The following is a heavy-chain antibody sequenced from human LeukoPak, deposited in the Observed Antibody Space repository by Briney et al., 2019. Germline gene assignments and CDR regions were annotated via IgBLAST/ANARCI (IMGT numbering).Heavy chain of an antibody. D-gene: IGHD5-12*01. Sequence: SGGSLRLSWAASGFTFSDYYMRWIRQAPGKGLEWVSYISSSGSTIYYADSVKGRFTISRDNSRNTLYLQMNSLTVDDTAVYYCATQEGYSGNDLQPYWGQGTLVTVSS. CDR2: ISSSGSTI. J-gene: IGHJ4*02. CDR3: ATQEGYSGNDLQPY. CDR1: GFTFSDYY. V-gene: IGHV3-11*01.